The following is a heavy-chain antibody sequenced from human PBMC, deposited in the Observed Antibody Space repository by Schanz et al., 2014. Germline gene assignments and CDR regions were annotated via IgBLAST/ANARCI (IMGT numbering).Heavy chain of an antibody. J-gene: IGHJ4*02. V-gene: IGHV1-2*02. Sequence: QVQLLQSGAEVKKPGASVKVSCKASGYTFTGYYMHWVRQAPGQGLEWMGRINPNSGGKNYAQKFQGRVTMTRDTSISTASMELSSLRSDDTAVYYCARELRLEYYFDYWGQGTQVTVSS. CDR3: ARELRLEYYFDY. D-gene: IGHD4-17*01. CDR1: GYTFTGYY. CDR2: INPNSGGK.